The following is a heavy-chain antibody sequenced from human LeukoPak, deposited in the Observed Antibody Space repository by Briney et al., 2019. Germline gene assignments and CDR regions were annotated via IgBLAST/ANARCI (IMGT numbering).Heavy chain of an antibody. D-gene: IGHD3-3*01. Sequence: SETLSLTCTVSGGSISSYYWSWIRQPAGKGLEWIGRIYTSGSTNYNPSLKSRVTMSVDTSKNQFSLKLSSVTAADTAGYYCARVRASDDDFWSGYYTDYYYMDVWGKGTTVTVSS. CDR1: GGSISSYY. J-gene: IGHJ6*03. CDR2: IYTSGST. CDR3: ARVRASDDDFWSGYYTDYYYMDV. V-gene: IGHV4-4*07.